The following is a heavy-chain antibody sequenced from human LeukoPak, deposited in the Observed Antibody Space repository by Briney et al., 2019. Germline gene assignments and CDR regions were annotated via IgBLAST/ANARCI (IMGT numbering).Heavy chain of an antibody. D-gene: IGHD6-13*01. V-gene: IGHV4-59*01. CDR3: ARFSGYSSSRLAFDY. J-gene: IGHJ4*02. Sequence: SETLSLTCTVSGGSISSYYWSWIRQPPGKGLEWIGYIYYSGSTNYNPSLKSRVTISADTSKNQFSLKLSSVTAADTAVYYCARFSGYSSSRLAFDYWGQGTLVTVSS. CDR2: IYYSGST. CDR1: GGSISSYY.